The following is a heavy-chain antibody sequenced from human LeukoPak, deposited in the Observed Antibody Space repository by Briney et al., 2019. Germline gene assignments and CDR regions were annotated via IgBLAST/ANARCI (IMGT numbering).Heavy chain of an antibody. Sequence: GGSLRLSCTASGFTFGEYAMSWVRQAPGKGLEWVANIKQDGSEKYYVDSVKGRFTISRDNAKNSLYLQMNSLRAEDTAVYYCARRRGDSSSWSYFDYWGQGTLVTVSS. J-gene: IGHJ4*02. D-gene: IGHD6-13*01. CDR2: IKQDGSEK. CDR1: GFTFGEYA. CDR3: ARRRGDSSSWSYFDY. V-gene: IGHV3-7*01.